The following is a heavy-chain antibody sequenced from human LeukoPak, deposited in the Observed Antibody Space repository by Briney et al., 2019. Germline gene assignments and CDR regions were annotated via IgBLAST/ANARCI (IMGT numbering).Heavy chain of an antibody. V-gene: IGHV3-21*01. CDR3: ARDSFGVVSASFYFDY. CDR2: ISSSSSYI. D-gene: IGHD3-3*01. J-gene: IGHJ4*02. Sequence: GGSLRLSCAASGFTFSSYSMNWVRQAPGKGLEWVSSISSSSSYIYYADSVKGRFTISRDNAKNSLYLQMNSLRDEDTAVYYCARDSFGVVSASFYFDYWGQGTLVTVSS. CDR1: GFTFSSYS.